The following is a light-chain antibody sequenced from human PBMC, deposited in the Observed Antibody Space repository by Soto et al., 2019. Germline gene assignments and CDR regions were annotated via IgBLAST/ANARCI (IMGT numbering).Light chain of an antibody. CDR1: QGISTS. Sequence: DIQLTQSPSLLSASVGDRVTITCRASQGISTSLALYQQKPGKAPKLLIYAASTVQSGVPSRFSGSGSGTDFTLTISSLQPEDFATFYCQQVHNYPFTFGGGTKVAIK. J-gene: IGKJ4*01. CDR3: QQVHNYPFT. V-gene: IGKV1-9*01. CDR2: AAS.